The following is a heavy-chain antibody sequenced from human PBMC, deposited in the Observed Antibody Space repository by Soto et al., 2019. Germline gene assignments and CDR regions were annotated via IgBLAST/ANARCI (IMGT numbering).Heavy chain of an antibody. CDR1: GGSISSYY. V-gene: IGHV4-59*01. J-gene: IGHJ6*02. Sequence: ETLSLTCTVSGGSISSYYWSWIRQPPGKGLEWIGYIYYSGSTNYNPSLKSRVTISVDTSKNQFSLKLSSVTAADTAVYYCARGYDFWSGRVGYYYGMDVWGQGTTVTVSS. CDR3: ARGYDFWSGRVGYYYGMDV. D-gene: IGHD3-3*01. CDR2: IYYSGST.